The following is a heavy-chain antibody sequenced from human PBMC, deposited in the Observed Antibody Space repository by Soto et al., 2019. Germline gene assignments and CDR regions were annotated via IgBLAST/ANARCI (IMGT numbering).Heavy chain of an antibody. CDR3: AKSCSTWYGEFDY. CDR2: ISNDGSNK. CDR1: GFTFSSYG. Sequence: QVQLVESGGGVVQPGRSLRLSCVASGFTFSSYGMHWVRQAPGKGLEWVAVISNDGSNKYYADSVKGRFTISRDNSKNTLFLQMNSLRVEDTAVYYCAKSCSTWYGEFDYWGQGTLVTVSS. J-gene: IGHJ4*02. D-gene: IGHD3-10*01. V-gene: IGHV3-30*18.